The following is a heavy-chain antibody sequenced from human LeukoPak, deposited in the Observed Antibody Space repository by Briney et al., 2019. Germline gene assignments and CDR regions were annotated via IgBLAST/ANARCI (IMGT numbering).Heavy chain of an antibody. CDR1: GFTVSYNY. CDR2: TYSGGST. J-gene: IGHJ4*02. V-gene: IGHV3-66*02. D-gene: IGHD1-26*01. CDR3: ARDVVVGGTNY. Sequence: GGSLRLSCAASGFTVSYNYMSWVRQAPGKGLEWVSLTYSGGSTYYTDSVKGRFTISRDNSKNTLYLQMNSLRAEDTAVYYCARDVVVGGTNYWGQGTLVTVSS.